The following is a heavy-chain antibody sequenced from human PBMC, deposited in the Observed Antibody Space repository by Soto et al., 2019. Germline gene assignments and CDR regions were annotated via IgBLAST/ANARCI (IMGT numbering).Heavy chain of an antibody. CDR1: GYTFTSYA. D-gene: IGHD5-12*01. CDR3: ARVGYDFPALDY. CDR2: INAGNGNT. V-gene: IGHV1-3*01. J-gene: IGHJ4*02. Sequence: ASVKVSCKASGYTFTSYAMHWVRQAPGQRLEWMGWINAGNGNTKYSQKFQGRVTITRDTSASTAYMELSSLRSEDTAVYYCARVGYDFPALDYWGQGTLVTVSS.